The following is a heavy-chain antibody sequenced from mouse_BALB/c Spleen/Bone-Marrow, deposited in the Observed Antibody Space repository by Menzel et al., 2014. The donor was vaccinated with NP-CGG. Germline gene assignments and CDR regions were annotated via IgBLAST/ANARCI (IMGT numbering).Heavy chain of an antibody. CDR3: ARDDYYAMDY. Sequence: EVQFQESGGGLVQPGGSLRLSCATSGFTFTDYYMSWVRQPPGKALEWLGFIRNKANGYTTEYSASVKGRFTISRDNSQSILYLQMNTLRAEDSATYYCARDDYYAMDYWGQGTSVTVSS. J-gene: IGHJ4*01. CDR2: IRNKANGYTT. CDR1: GFTFTDYY. V-gene: IGHV7-3*02.